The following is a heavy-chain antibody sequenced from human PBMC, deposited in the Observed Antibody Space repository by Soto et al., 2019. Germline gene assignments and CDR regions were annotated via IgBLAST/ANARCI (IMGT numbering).Heavy chain of an antibody. CDR2: IYYSGST. J-gene: IGHJ4*02. CDR3: ARRISNYYYGSGSYYPFDY. Sequence: QLQLQESGPGLVKPSETLSLTCTVSGGPISSSSYYWGWIRQPPGKGLEWIGSIYYSGSTYYNPSLKSRVTISVDTSKNQFSLKLSSVTAADTAVYYCARRISNYYYGSGSYYPFDYWGQGTLVTVSS. D-gene: IGHD3-10*01. CDR1: GGPISSSSYY. V-gene: IGHV4-39*01.